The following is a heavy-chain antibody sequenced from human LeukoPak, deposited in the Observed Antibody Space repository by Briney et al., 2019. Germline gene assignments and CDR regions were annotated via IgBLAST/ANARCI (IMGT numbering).Heavy chain of an antibody. CDR2: ISGSGGST. V-gene: IGHV3-23*01. CDR3: AKDRAYYSDSSGYYLVRAYDY. J-gene: IGHJ4*02. CDR1: GFTFSTYA. Sequence: RGSLRLSCAASGFTFSTYAMSWVRQAPGKGLEWVSGISGSGGSTFYADSVKGRFTISRDNSKNTLYLQMNSLRAEDTAVYYCAKDRAYYSDSSGYYLVRAYDYWGQGTLVTVSS. D-gene: IGHD3-22*01.